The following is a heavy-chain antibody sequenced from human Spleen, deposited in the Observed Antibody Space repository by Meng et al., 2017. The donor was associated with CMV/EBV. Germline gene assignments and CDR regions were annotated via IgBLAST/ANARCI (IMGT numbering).Heavy chain of an antibody. V-gene: IGHV3-7*01. Sequence: GESLKISCAASGFTFSSYWMSWVRQAPGKGLEWVASIKQDGNEKYYVDSVKGRFTVSRDNAKNSLYLQMNSLRAEDTAVYYCARDTHYCTSTRCYDGSAFDYWGQGTLVTVSS. J-gene: IGHJ4*02. D-gene: IGHD2-2*01. CDR1: GFTFSSYW. CDR2: IKQDGNEK. CDR3: ARDTHYCTSTRCYDGSAFDY.